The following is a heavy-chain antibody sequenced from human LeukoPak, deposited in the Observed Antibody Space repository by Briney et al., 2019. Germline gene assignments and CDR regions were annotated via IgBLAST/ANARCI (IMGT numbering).Heavy chain of an antibody. CDR2: IYYSGST. V-gene: IGHV4-59*01. D-gene: IGHD3-10*01. Sequence: PSETLSLTCTVSGGFISSYYWSWIRQPPGKGLEWIGYIYYSGSTNYNPSLKSRVTISVDTSKNQFSLKLSSVTAADTAVYYCARMRFGEFALGYWGQGTLVTVSS. J-gene: IGHJ4*02. CDR3: ARMRFGEFALGY. CDR1: GGFISSYY.